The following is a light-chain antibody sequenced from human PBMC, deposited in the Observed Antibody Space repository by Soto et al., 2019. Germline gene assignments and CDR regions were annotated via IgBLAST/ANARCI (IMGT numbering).Light chain of an antibody. CDR1: SSDVGAYNY. Sequence: QSALTQPASVSGSPGQSITISCTGTSSDVGAYNYVSWYQHHPGKAPKLIIYEVSIRPSAVSNRFSGSKSVTTASLTISGLQAEDEAEYYCTSYTNSNTPVVFGGGTKLTVL. CDR3: TSYTNSNTPVV. CDR2: EVS. V-gene: IGLV2-14*01. J-gene: IGLJ2*01.